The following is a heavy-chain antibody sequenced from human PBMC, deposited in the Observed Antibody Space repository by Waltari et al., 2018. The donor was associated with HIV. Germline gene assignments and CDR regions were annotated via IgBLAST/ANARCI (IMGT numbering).Heavy chain of an antibody. CDR3: VRGYYESSDYFEESDY. Sequence: QMQLVESGGGVVRPGRSLRLSCGASGFTFRHYLMHWVRQAPGKGLEWVAAISDDGHNQYYADSVKGRFTISRDNSKNTLFLQMNSLRAEDTAVYYCVRGYYESSDYFEESDYWGQGTLVTVSS. CDR1: GFTFRHYL. J-gene: IGHJ4*02. CDR2: ISDDGHNQ. D-gene: IGHD3-22*01. V-gene: IGHV3-30-3*01.